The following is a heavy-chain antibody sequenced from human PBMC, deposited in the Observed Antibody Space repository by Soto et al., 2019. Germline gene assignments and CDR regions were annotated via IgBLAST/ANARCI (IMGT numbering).Heavy chain of an antibody. CDR3: AQEKGLYSSGWYDAFDI. CDR2: ISSSSYI. Sequence: GGSLRLSCAASGFTFSSYSMNWVRQAPGKGLEWVSSISSSSYIYYADSVKGRFTISRDNAKNSLYLQMNSLRAEDTAVYYCAQEKGLYSSGWYDAFDIWGQGTMVTVSS. CDR1: GFTFSSYS. D-gene: IGHD6-19*01. V-gene: IGHV3-21*01. J-gene: IGHJ3*02.